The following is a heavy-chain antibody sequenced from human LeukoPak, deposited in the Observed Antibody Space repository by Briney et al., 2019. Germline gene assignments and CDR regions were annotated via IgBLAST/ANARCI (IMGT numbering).Heavy chain of an antibody. CDR1: GYSFTSYW. CDR3: ARHKGGQLLIFAP. CDR2: IYPGDSDT. D-gene: IGHD2-2*01. J-gene: IGHJ5*02. Sequence: GESLKISCKGSGYSFTSYWIGWVRQMPGKGLEWMGIIYPGDSDTRYSPSFQGQVTISADKPVSTAYLQWSSLKASDTAMYYCARHKGGQLLIFAPWGQGTLVTVSS. V-gene: IGHV5-51*01.